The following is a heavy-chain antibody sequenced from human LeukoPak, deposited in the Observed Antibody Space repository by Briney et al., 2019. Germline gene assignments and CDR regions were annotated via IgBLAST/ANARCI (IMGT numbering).Heavy chain of an antibody. J-gene: IGHJ4*02. CDR1: GYTFTGYY. D-gene: IGHD3-9*01. Sequence: VASVKVSCKASGYTFTGYYIHWVRQAPGQGLEWMGWINPNSGGTNYAQKFQGRVTMTRDTSISTAYMELSRLRSDDTAVYYCAGVPLRYFDWLAYFDYWGQGTLVTVSS. V-gene: IGHV1-2*02. CDR2: INPNSGGT. CDR3: AGVPLRYFDWLAYFDY.